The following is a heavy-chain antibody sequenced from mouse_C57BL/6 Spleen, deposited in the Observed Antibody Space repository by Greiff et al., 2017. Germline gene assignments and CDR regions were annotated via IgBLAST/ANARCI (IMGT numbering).Heavy chain of an antibody. CDR3: ARGYDGYYGYFDY. CDR2: IDPSDSYT. CDR1: GYTFTSYW. V-gene: IGHV1-50*01. D-gene: IGHD2-3*01. J-gene: IGHJ2*01. Sequence: QVQLQQPGAELVKPGASVKLSCKASGYTFTSYWMQWVKQRPGQGLEWIGEIDPSDSYTNYNQKFKGKATLTVDTSSRTAYMQLSSLTSEDSAVYYCARGYDGYYGYFDYWGQGTTLTVSS.